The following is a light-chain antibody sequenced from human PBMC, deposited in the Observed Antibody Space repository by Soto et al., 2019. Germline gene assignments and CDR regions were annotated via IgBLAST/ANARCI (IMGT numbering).Light chain of an antibody. J-gene: IGLJ2*01. CDR1: SGHSDYA. Sequence: QPVLTQSPSASASLGASVKLTCTLSSGHSDYAIAWHQQQPEKGPRYLMKVNSDGSHRKGDGIPDRFSGSSSGAERYLTISSLQSEDEADSYCQTWGTGIRVFGGGTKLTVL. V-gene: IGLV4-69*01. CDR2: VNSDGSH. CDR3: QTWGTGIRV.